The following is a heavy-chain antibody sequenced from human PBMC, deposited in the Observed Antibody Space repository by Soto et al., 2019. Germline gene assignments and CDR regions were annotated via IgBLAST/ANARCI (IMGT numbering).Heavy chain of an antibody. CDR3: ARGPATPRSDNWFDP. V-gene: IGHV1-69*06. CDR2: IIPIFGTA. CDR1: GGTFSSNA. Sequence: VQLVQSGAEVKKPGSSVKVSCKASGGTFSSNAISWVRQAPGQGLEWMGGIIPIFGTANYAQKFQGRVTITADKSTSTAYMELRSLRSENTAVYYGARGPATPRSDNWFDPWGQGTLVTVSS. J-gene: IGHJ5*02.